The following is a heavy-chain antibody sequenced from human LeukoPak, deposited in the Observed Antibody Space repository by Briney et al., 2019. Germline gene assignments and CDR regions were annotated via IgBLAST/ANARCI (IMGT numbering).Heavy chain of an antibody. V-gene: IGHV4-34*01. J-gene: IGHJ5*02. Sequence: SSETLSLTCAVYGGSFSGYYWSWICQPPGKGLEWIGEINHSGSTNYNPSLKSRVTISVDTSKNQFSLKLSSVTAADTAVYYCARGQGPAAISRRRRGNWFDPWGQGTLVTVSS. CDR2: INHSGST. CDR3: ARGQGPAAISRRRRGNWFDP. D-gene: IGHD2-2*02. CDR1: GGSFSGYY.